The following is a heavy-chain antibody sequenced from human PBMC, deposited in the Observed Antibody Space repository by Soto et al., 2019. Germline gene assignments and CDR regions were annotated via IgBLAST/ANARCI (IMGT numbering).Heavy chain of an antibody. Sequence: EVQLVESGGGLVKPGGSLSLSCAASGFTLRTYTMNWVRQAPGKGLEWVSSISISSSDRYYADSVRGRFTISRDNAKNALYLQMNSLRADDTAVYFCVRGMNPLFGGQGTLVTVSS. CDR1: GFTLRTYT. CDR3: VRGMNPLF. J-gene: IGHJ4*01. CDR2: ISISSSDR. V-gene: IGHV3-21*06.